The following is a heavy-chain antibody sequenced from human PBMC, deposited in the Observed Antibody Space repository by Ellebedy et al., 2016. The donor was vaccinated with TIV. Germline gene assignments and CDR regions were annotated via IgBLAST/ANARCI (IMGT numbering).Heavy chain of an antibody. D-gene: IGHD4-23*01. CDR2: IYPGDSDT. V-gene: IGHV5-51*01. CDR1: GYSFTSYW. CDR3: ARRKGTTVVTNDAFDI. J-gene: IGHJ3*02. Sequence: GESLKISCKGSGYSFTSYWIGWVRQKPGKGLEWMGIIYPGDSDTRYSPSFQGQVTISADKSISTAYLQWSSLKASDTAMYYCARRKGTTVVTNDAFDIWGQGTMVTVSS.